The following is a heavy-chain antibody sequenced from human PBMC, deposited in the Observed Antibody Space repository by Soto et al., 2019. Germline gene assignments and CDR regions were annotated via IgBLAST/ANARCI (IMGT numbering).Heavy chain of an antibody. CDR1: VFTLNDSE. CDR3: ARVRAGAANGYYGMDV. CDR2: ISTRGSTI. V-gene: IGHV3-48*03. Sequence: GCSLRLSCSASVFTLNDSELPWVRKDPGKGLEWVSYISTRGSTIYYADSVKGRFTISRDNAKNSLYLEVNRLRPEDTGVYYCARVRAGAANGYYGMDVWGQGTTVTVSS. J-gene: IGHJ6*02. D-gene: IGHD1-26*01.